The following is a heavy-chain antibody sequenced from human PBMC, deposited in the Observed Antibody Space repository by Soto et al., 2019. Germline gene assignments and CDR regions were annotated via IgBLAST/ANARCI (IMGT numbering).Heavy chain of an antibody. J-gene: IGHJ3*01. CDR1: GFTFSDYV. Sequence: QVRLVESGGGVVQPGTSLRLSCAASGFTFSDYVIHWVRQAAGKGLEWVASMTYDGATEYYADSVKGRFTMSRDSSKRALSLQMNRLRPDDSAVYYCARVRLRSAVNDGLDVWGQGTRVTVSS. V-gene: IGHV3-30*14. D-gene: IGHD6-19*01. CDR3: ARVRLRSAVNDGLDV. CDR2: MTYDGATE.